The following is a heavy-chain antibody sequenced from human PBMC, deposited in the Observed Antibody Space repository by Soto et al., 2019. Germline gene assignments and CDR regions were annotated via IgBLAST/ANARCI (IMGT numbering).Heavy chain of an antibody. J-gene: IGHJ6*02. CDR2: ISAYNGNT. CDR3: ARDSPIAAAGTRGAGMDV. Sequence: ASVKVSCKASGYTFTSYGISWVRQAPGQGLEWMGWISAYNGNTNYAQKLQGRVTMTTDTSTSTAYMELRSLRSDDTAVYYCARDSPIAAAGTRGAGMDVWGQGTTVTVSS. D-gene: IGHD6-13*01. CDR1: GYTFTSYG. V-gene: IGHV1-18*01.